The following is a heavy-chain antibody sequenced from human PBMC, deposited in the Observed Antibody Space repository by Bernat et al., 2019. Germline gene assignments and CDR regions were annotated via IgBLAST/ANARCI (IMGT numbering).Heavy chain of an antibody. CDR1: GFTFTNAW. D-gene: IGHD3-22*01. Sequence: EVQLVESGGDLVKPGGSLRLSCAASGFTFTNAWMTWVRQAPGKGLEWVGRIKSKTDGGTTDYAAPVKGRFTISRDDSKNTLYLQMNSLKTEDTAVYYCTTAVYYYDSSGYYFVYWGQGTLVTVSS. CDR2: IKSKTDGGTT. CDR3: TTAVYYYDSSGYYFVY. J-gene: IGHJ4*02. V-gene: IGHV3-15*01.